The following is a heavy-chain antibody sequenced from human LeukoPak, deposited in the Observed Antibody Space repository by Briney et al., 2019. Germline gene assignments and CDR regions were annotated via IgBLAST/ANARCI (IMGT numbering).Heavy chain of an antibody. J-gene: IGHJ4*02. Sequence: GGSLGLSCAASGFSVSSNFMSWVRQAPGKGPECVSLIYSGGGTYYADSVKGRFTISRDKSKNTLYLQMNSLRVEDTAVYYCLRKTDTLVSGDFWGQGTLVSVSS. D-gene: IGHD3-10*01. V-gene: IGHV3-53*01. CDR2: IYSGGGT. CDR3: LRKTDTLVSGDF. CDR1: GFSVSSNF.